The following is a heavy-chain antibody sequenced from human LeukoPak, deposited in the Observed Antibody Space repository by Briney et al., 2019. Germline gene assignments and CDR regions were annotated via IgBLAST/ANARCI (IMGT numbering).Heavy chain of an antibody. D-gene: IGHD6-19*01. CDR3: AKDIGQWLVGWYFQH. CDR2: ISWDGGST. V-gene: IGHV3-43*01. J-gene: IGHJ1*01. Sequence: PGGSLRLSCAASGFTFDDYTMHWVRQAPGKGLEWVSLISWDGGSTYYADSVKGRFTISRDNSKNSLYLQMNSLRTEDTALYYCAKDIGQWLVGWYFQHWGQGTLVTVSS. CDR1: GFTFDDYT.